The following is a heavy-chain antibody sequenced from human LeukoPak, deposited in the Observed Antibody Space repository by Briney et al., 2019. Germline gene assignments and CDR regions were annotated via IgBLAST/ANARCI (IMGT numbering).Heavy chain of an antibody. D-gene: IGHD2-15*01. V-gene: IGHV1-18*04. CDR3: ARAPFQLYCSGGNCYFDF. CDR2: ISVHDGNT. J-gene: IGHJ4*02. CDR1: GYTFTSYG. Sequence: ASVKVSCKASGYTFTSYGFNWVRQAPGQGLEWMGWISVHDGNTNYARKLQGRVSLSTDTSTSTAYMELRNLRSDDTAVYYCARAPFQLYCSGGNCYFDFWGQGTLVTVSS.